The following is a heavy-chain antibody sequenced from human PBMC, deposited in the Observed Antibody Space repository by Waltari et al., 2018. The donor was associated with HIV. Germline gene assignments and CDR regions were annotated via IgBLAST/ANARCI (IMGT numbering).Heavy chain of an antibody. CDR2: ISSSSSYI. CDR3: ARVTGYCSGGSCHLYYFDY. CDR1: GFNFSSYS. D-gene: IGHD2-15*01. V-gene: IGHV3-21*01. Sequence: EVQLVESGGGLVKPGGSLRLSCAASGFNFSSYSMNWVGQAPGQGLEWVSSISSSSSYIYYADSVKGRFTISRDNAKNSLYLQMNSLRAEDTAVYYCARVTGYCSGGSCHLYYFDYWGQGTLVTVSS. J-gene: IGHJ4*02.